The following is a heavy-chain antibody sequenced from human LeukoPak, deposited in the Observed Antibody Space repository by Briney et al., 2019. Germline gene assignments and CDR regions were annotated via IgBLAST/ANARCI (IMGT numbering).Heavy chain of an antibody. CDR3: ARADDSSGYRLYYFDY. J-gene: IGHJ4*02. V-gene: IGHV4-31*03. CDR2: INYSGGA. D-gene: IGHD3-22*01. CDR1: GGSVSSGGYY. Sequence: SETLSLTCTVSGGSVSSGGYYWTWIRQHPGKGLEWIGYINYSGGAYYNPSLKSRVTISVDTSKNHFSLKLSSVTAADTAVYYCARADDSSGYRLYYFDYWGQGTLVTVSS.